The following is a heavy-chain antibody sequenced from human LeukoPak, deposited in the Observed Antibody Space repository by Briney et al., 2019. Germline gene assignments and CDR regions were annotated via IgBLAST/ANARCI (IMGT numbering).Heavy chain of an antibody. Sequence: GGSLRLSCAASGFTFSSYAMSWVRQAPGKGLEWVSTISGSGGSTYYADSVKGRFTISRDNSKNTLYLQMNSLRAEATAVYYCAKVVGATTRGYFDYWGQGTLVTVSS. J-gene: IGHJ4*02. CDR2: ISGSGGST. CDR1: GFTFSSYA. D-gene: IGHD1-26*01. CDR3: AKVVGATTRGYFDY. V-gene: IGHV3-23*01.